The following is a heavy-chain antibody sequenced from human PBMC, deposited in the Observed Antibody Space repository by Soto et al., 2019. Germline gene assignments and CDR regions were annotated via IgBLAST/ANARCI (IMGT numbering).Heavy chain of an antibody. CDR2: INAGNGNT. CDR3: AAGALPAAGTAEDYYGMDV. Sequence: GSVKVSFKTYRYTLTSLAMHLVRPAPGQRLEWMGWINAGNGNTKYSQKFQGRVTITRDTSASTAYMELSSLRSEDTAVYYCAAGALPAAGTAEDYYGMDVWGQGTTVTVSS. CDR1: RYTLTSLA. V-gene: IGHV1-3*01. J-gene: IGHJ6*02. D-gene: IGHD2-2*01.